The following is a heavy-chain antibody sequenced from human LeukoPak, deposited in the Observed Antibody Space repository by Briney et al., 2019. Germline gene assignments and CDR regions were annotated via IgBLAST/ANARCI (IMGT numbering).Heavy chain of an antibody. V-gene: IGHV3-7*03. CDR3: ARGGGLAV. CDR2: INHNGNVN. Sequence: QPGGSLRLSCAASGFTFSSYWMNWARQAPGKGLEWVASINHNGNVNYYVDSVKGRFTISRDNAKNPLYLQMSNLRAEDTAVYFCARGGGLAVWGHGATVTVSS. D-gene: IGHD3-16*01. J-gene: IGHJ6*02. CDR1: GFTFSSYW.